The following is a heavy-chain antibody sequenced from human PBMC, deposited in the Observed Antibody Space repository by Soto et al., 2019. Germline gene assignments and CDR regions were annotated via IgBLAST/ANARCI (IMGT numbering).Heavy chain of an antibody. Sequence: SETLSLTCTVSGGSISSCGYYWSWTRQHPGKGLEWIGYIYYSGSTYYNPSLKSRVTISVDTSKNQFSLKLSSVTAADTAVYYCARVGDTTSFDYWGQGTLVTVSS. CDR2: IYYSGST. V-gene: IGHV4-31*03. CDR1: GGSISSCGYY. D-gene: IGHD3-16*01. CDR3: ARVGDTTSFDY. J-gene: IGHJ4*02.